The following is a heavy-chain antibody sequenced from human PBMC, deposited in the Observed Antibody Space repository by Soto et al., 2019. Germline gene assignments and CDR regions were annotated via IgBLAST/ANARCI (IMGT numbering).Heavy chain of an antibody. CDR3: ASSSGNNYGVGTNYYFDY. CDR2: IIPIFGTA. CDR1: GGTFSTYS. V-gene: IGHV1-69*06. D-gene: IGHD1-26*01. Sequence: QVQLVQSGAEVKKPGSSVKVSCKTSGGTFSTYSIVWVRQAPGEVLEWMGGIIPIFGTANYAQKFQDRVTITEDKSTNTAFMELSSLKSEDTAMYYCASSSGNNYGVGTNYYFDYWGQGTLVTVSS. J-gene: IGHJ4*02.